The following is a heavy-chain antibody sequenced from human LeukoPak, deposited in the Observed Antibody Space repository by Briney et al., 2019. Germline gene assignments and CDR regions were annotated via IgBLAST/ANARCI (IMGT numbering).Heavy chain of an antibody. J-gene: IGHJ4*02. V-gene: IGHV1-18*01. D-gene: IGHD3-10*01. Sequence: ASVKVSCKASGYTFTSYGISWVRQAPGQGLEWMGWISAYNGNTNYAQKLQGRVTMTTDTSTSTAYMELRSQRSDDTAVYYCARDRPDYYGSGSSYYFDYWGQGTLVTVSS. CDR2: ISAYNGNT. CDR3: ARDRPDYYGSGSSYYFDY. CDR1: GYTFTSYG.